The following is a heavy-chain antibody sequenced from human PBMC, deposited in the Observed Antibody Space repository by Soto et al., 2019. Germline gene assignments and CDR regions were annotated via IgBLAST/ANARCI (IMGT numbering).Heavy chain of an antibody. Sequence: EVQLLESGGGLVQPEGSLRLSCAASGFTFTSYAMGWVRQAPGKGLEWVSVISSGGSTYYADSVRGRFTISRDNSKDTLSVQMNSLRAEDTAVYYCAKRRGAGGHFDYWGQGALVTVSS. CDR1: GFTFTSYA. V-gene: IGHV3-23*01. CDR3: AKRRGAGGHFDY. CDR2: ISSGGST. D-gene: IGHD2-15*01. J-gene: IGHJ4*02.